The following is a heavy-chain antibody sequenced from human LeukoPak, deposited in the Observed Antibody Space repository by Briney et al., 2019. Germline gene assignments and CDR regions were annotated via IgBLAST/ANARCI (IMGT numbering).Heavy chain of an antibody. D-gene: IGHD2-2*01. J-gene: IGHJ6*02. Sequence: GGSLRLSCAASGFTFSSYEMNWVRQAPGKGLEWVSYISSSGSSIYYAESVEGRSTISRDIAKNSLYLQMNSLRAEDTAVYYCASCASVSCYPVYYYYGMDVWGQGTTVTVSS. CDR1: GFTFSSYE. CDR3: ASCASVSCYPVYYYYGMDV. V-gene: IGHV3-48*03. CDR2: ISSSGSSI.